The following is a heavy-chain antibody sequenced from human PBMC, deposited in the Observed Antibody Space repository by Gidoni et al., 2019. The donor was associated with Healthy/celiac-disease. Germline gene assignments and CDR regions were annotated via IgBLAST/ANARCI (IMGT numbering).Heavy chain of an antibody. Sequence: QLQLQESGTRLVKPSETLSLTCTVSGRSIISSSYYWGWIRQPPGKGLEWIGSIYYSGSTYYNPSLKSRVTISVDTSKNQFSLKLSSVTAADTAVYYCARQRQWLTLRWGQGTLVTVSS. J-gene: IGHJ4*02. D-gene: IGHD6-19*01. V-gene: IGHV4-39*01. CDR3: ARQRQWLTLR. CDR1: GRSIISSSYY. CDR2: IYYSGST.